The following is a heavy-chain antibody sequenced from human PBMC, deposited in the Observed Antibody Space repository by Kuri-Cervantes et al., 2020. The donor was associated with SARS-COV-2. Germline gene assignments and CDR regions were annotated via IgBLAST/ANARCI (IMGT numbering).Heavy chain of an antibody. CDR1: GFTFSSYS. J-gene: IGHJ4*02. CDR2: ISSSSSYI. Sequence: LSLTCAASGFTFSSYSMNWVRQAPGKGLEWVSSISSSSSYIYYADSVKGRFTISRDNAKNLLFLQMSSLRDGDTAVYYCTRGGDYVDHWGQGALVTVSS. V-gene: IGHV3-21*01. CDR3: TRGGDYVDH.